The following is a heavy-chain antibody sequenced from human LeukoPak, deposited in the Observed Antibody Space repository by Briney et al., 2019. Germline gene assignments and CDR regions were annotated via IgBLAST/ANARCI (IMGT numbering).Heavy chain of an antibody. Sequence: GEPLKIPWKGSGDSFTSYSSAWVRHMPGKGLGWMGNIYPGDSDTRYSPSFQGQVTISADKSISTAYLQWGTLKASDTAMYYCARPSYYDSSRGDAFDIWGQGTMVAVSS. D-gene: IGHD3-22*01. CDR1: GDSFTSYS. J-gene: IGHJ3*02. CDR3: ARPSYYDSSRGDAFDI. V-gene: IGHV5-51*01. CDR2: IYPGDSDT.